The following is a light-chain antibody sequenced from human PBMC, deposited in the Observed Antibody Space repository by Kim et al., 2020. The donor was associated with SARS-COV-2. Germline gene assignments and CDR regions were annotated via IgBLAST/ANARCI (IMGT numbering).Light chain of an antibody. Sequence: SSELTQDPAVSVALGQTVRITCQGDSLRKYYATWYQQKPGQAPVLVMYDKNNRPSGILDRFSGSSSGNTASLTITGAQAADEADYYCQSRDRDSTGNLYLFVTGTKVTVL. CDR1: SLRKYY. J-gene: IGLJ1*01. CDR2: DKN. CDR3: QSRDRDSTGNLYL. V-gene: IGLV3-19*01.